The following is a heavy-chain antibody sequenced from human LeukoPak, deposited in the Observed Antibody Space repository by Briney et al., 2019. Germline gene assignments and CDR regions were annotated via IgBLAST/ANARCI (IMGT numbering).Heavy chain of an antibody. J-gene: IGHJ6*03. V-gene: IGHV3-11*01. Sequence: GGSLRLSCAASGFTFSDYYMSWIRQAPGKGLEGGSYISSSVSTIYYTDSVKGRFTISRDNAKNSLYLQMNSLRAEDTAVYYCARDGNKVARFYYYYYMEVWGKGNTVTISS. CDR1: GFTFSDYY. CDR2: ISSSVSTI. D-gene: IGHD2-15*01. CDR3: ARDGNKVARFYYYYYMEV.